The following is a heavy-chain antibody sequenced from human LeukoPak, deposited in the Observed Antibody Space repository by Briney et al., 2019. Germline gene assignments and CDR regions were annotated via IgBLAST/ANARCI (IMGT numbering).Heavy chain of an antibody. D-gene: IGHD6-13*01. Sequence: SETLSLTCTVSGGSISGYYWTWIRQPAGKGLEWIGRIYTSGSTNYNPSLKSRVTMSVDTSRNQFSLKLSSVTAADTAVYSCARRTMDSRGYSSSGVFDIWGQGTMITVSS. CDR1: GGSISGYY. CDR2: IYTSGST. V-gene: IGHV4-4*07. CDR3: ARRTMDSRGYSSSGVFDI. J-gene: IGHJ3*02.